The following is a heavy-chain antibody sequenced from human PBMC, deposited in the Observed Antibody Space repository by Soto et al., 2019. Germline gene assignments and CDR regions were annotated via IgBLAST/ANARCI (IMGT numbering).Heavy chain of an antibody. V-gene: IGHV4-31*03. CDR3: ARASGYDSSGRKIDY. J-gene: IGHJ4*02. CDR2: MSYSGTT. D-gene: IGHD3-22*01. Sequence: PSETLSLTCTVSGGSISSSDYFWGWIRQLPGKGLEWIAYMSYSGTTHYNPSLKTRLIISLDTSANQFSLKLSSVTAADTAVYYCARASGYDSSGRKIDYWGQGTLVTVYS. CDR1: GGSISSSDYF.